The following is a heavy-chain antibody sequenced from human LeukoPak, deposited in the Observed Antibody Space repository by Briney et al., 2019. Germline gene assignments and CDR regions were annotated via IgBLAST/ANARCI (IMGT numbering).Heavy chain of an antibody. CDR2: IRYDGSNK. Sequence: GGSLRLSCAASGFTFSSYGMHWVRQAPGKGLEWVAFIRYDGSNKYYADSVKGRFTISRDNSKNTLYLQMNSLRAEDTAVYYCAKIGYYDFWSGLTYYYYYYMDVWGKGTTVTVSS. CDR3: AKIGYYDFWSGLTYYYYYYMDV. CDR1: GFTFSSYG. D-gene: IGHD3-3*01. V-gene: IGHV3-30*02. J-gene: IGHJ6*03.